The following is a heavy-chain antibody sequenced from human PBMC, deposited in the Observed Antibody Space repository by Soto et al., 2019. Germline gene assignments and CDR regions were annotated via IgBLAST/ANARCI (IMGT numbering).Heavy chain of an antibody. CDR1: GTSVRHFY. J-gene: IGHJ2*01. CDR3: VRDRADFSSTYYHYFSV. V-gene: IGHV4-4*07. D-gene: IGHD6-13*01. CDR2: IYSTGTT. Sequence: KASETLSLTCKVSGTSVRHFYWSWIRRSAGKGLEWIGRIYSTGTTNFNPSLKSRLTMSMDMSKNQVSLNLTSVTAADTAVYYCVRDRADFSSTYYHYFSVWGRGTLVTVSS.